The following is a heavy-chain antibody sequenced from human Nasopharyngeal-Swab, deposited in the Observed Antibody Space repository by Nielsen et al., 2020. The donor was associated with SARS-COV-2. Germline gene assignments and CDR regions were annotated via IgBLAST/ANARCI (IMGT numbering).Heavy chain of an antibody. CDR3: ASERTNRGYCSGGSCYGIFDY. Sequence: GESLKISCAASGFTFSSYAMHWVRQAPGKGLEWVAVISYDGSNKYYADSVKGRFTIPRDNSKNTLYLQMNSLRAEDTAVYYCASERTNRGYCSGGSCYGIFDYWGQGTLVTVSS. CDR1: GFTFSSYA. V-gene: IGHV3-30*04. D-gene: IGHD2-15*01. J-gene: IGHJ4*02. CDR2: ISYDGSNK.